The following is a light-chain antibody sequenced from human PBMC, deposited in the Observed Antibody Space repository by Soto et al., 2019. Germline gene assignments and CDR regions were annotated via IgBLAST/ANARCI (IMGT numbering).Light chain of an antibody. CDR1: QSVSRSY. Sequence: EIVLAQSPATLSLSPGDRATLSCGASQSVSRSYLARYQQKPGLAPRLIIYDASTRATGIPDRFSGSGSGTDFTLTISRLEPEDFAVYYCQQSGSSPITFGQGTRLE. CDR2: DAS. V-gene: IGKV3D-20*01. J-gene: IGKJ5*01. CDR3: QQSGSSPIT.